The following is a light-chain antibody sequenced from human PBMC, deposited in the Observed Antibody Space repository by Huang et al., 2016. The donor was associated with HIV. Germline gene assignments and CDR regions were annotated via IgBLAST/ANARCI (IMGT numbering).Light chain of an antibody. Sequence: EIVLTQSPVTLSLSPGDRDTLSCRASQSIGTYLAWYQQKSGQAPRLLIYDVSKRSAGVPARFSASGSETDFTLTIASLDPDDFAIYHCQQRSKWPRTFGGGTKVEMK. J-gene: IGKJ4*01. CDR1: QSIGTY. CDR2: DVS. V-gene: IGKV3-11*01. CDR3: QQRSKWPRT.